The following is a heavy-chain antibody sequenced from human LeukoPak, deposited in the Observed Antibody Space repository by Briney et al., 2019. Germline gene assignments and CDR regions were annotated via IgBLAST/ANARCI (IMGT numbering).Heavy chain of an antibody. CDR2: ISGSGGSI. D-gene: IGHD6-13*01. CDR1: GFTFSSYA. J-gene: IGHJ4*02. CDR3: ARGAISSWYED. Sequence: GGSLRLSCAASGFTFSSYAMSWVRQAPGKGLEWVSAISGSGGSIFYADSVKGRFTISRDISKNMLYLQMNSLRADDTAVYYCARGAISSWYEDWGQGTLVTVSS. V-gene: IGHV3-23*01.